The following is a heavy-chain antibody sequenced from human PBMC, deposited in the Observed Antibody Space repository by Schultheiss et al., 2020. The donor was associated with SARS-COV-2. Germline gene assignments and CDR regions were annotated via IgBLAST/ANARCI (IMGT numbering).Heavy chain of an antibody. CDR3: ARPELVGALYYFDY. V-gene: IGHV1-8*01. CDR1: GYTFTSYD. CDR2: MNPNSVNT. Sequence: ASVKVSCKASGYTFTSYDINWVRQASGQGLEWMGWMNPNSVNTGYAQKFQGRVTMTRNTSISTAYMELSSLRSEDSAVYYCARPELVGALYYFDYWGQGTLVTVSS. J-gene: IGHJ4*02. D-gene: IGHD1-26*01.